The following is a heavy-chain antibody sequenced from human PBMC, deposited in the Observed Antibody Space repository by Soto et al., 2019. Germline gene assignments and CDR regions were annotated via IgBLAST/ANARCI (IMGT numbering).Heavy chain of an antibody. CDR2: VSMDSDTI. Sequence: GGSLRLSCTASGCDFSTYSMNWVRQAPGNGLEWIAYVSMDSDTIHYADSVKGRFTISRDDAENSLFLQMNNLRDEDTATYFCARLSYDYVWGDGATLTVSS. D-gene: IGHD3-3*01. J-gene: IGHJ6*04. V-gene: IGHV3-48*02. CDR3: ARLSYDYV. CDR1: GCDFSTYS.